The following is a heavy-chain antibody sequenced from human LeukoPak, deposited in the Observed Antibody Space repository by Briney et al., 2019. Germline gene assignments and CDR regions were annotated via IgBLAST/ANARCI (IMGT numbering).Heavy chain of an antibody. J-gene: IGHJ4*02. CDR1: GYTFTSYD. CDR2: MNPNSGNT. D-gene: IGHD1-26*01. CDR3: ARTLQWELLWDFDY. V-gene: IGHV1-8*01. Sequence: ASVKVSCKASGYTFTSYDINWVRQATGQGLEWMGWMNPNSGNTGYAQKFQGRVTMTRDTSTSTVYMELSSLRSEDTAVYYCARTLQWELLWDFDYWGQGTLVTVSS.